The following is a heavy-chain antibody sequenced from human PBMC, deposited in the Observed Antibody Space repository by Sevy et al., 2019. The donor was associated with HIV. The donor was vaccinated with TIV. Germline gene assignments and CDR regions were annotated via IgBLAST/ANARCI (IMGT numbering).Heavy chain of an antibody. Sequence: ASVKVSCKASGGTFSSYVISWVRQAPGQGLEWMGGMIPIFGTANYAQKFQGRVTITADESTSTAYMELSSLRSEDTAVYYCARDLITGTTGGGYWGQGTLVTVSS. J-gene: IGHJ4*02. CDR2: MIPIFGTA. D-gene: IGHD1-7*01. CDR1: GGTFSSYV. CDR3: ARDLITGTTGGGY. V-gene: IGHV1-69*13.